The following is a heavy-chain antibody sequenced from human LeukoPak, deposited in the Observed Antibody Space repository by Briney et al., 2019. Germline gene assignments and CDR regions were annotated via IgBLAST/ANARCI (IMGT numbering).Heavy chain of an antibody. J-gene: IGHJ4*02. CDR3: ARDKSRYNYGYNY. D-gene: IGHD5-18*01. Sequence: SVRVSCKASGGTFSSYAISWVRQAPGQGGEWGGRIIAILGIANYAQTLQGRVTITTDTSTSTAYMELGSLRSDDTAVYYCARDKSRYNYGYNYWGQGTPVTVSS. CDR1: GGTFSSYA. CDR2: IIAILGIA. V-gene: IGHV1-69*04.